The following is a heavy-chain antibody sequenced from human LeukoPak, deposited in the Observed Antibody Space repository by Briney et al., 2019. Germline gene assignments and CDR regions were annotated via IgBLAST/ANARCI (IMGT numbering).Heavy chain of an antibody. CDR2: IIPILGIA. CDR3: ATVLYYYDSSVYFPY. Sequence: ASVKVSCKASGGTFSSYAISWVRQAPGQGLEWMGRIIPILGIANYAQKFQGRVTITADKSTSTAYMELSSLRSEDTAVYYCATVLYYYDSSVYFPYWGEGTLVTVSS. D-gene: IGHD3-22*01. V-gene: IGHV1-69*04. CDR1: GGTFSSYA. J-gene: IGHJ4*02.